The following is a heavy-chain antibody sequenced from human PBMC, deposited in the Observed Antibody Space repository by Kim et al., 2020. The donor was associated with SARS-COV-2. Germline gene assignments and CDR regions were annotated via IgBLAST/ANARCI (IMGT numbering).Heavy chain of an antibody. D-gene: IGHD3-22*01. CDR3: VKDRSSRSGGGYYYTDY. Sequence: PVKGRFTISRDNSKNTLYLQMNSLGAEDTAIYYCVKDRSSRSGGGYYYTDYWGQGTLVTVSS. V-gene: IGHV3-23*01. J-gene: IGHJ4*02.